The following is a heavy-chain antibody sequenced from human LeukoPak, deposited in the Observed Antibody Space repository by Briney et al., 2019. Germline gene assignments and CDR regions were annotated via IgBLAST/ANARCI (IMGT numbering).Heavy chain of an antibody. J-gene: IGHJ4*02. CDR2: IYYSGST. CDR1: GGSISSGGYY. Sequence: SETLSLTCTVSGGSISSGGYYWSWISQHPGKGLERIGYIYYSGSTYYNPSLKSRVTISVDTSKNQFSLKLSSVTAADTAVYYCARGDTAMDPSGFDYWGQGTLVTVSS. V-gene: IGHV4-31*03. CDR3: ARGDTAMDPSGFDY. D-gene: IGHD5-18*01.